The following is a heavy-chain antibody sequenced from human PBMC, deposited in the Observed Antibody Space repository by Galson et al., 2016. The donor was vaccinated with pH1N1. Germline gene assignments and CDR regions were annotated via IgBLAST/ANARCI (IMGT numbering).Heavy chain of an antibody. J-gene: IGHJ6*03. CDR2: IYVGDSDT. CDR1: GNSFSTSW. V-gene: IGHV5-51*03. Sequence: QSGAEVKKPGESLKISCKGSGNSFSTSWIGWVRQLPGKGLEWMGIIYVGDSDTRYNPSFQGQVTISADKSIRTAYLQWSSLKASDTAIYYCAEHAALDPPGVFYYMDVWGNGTTVTVSS. CDR3: AEHAALDPPGVFYYMDV. D-gene: IGHD7-27*01.